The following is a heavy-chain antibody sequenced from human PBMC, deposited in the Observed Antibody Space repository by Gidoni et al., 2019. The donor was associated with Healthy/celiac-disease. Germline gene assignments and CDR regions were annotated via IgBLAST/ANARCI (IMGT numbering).Heavy chain of an antibody. CDR3: ATSLRFSGNGLDP. Sequence: EVQLVESGGGLVQPGGSLRLTCAASGFTFSSFDMHWGRQATGKGLEWFLAIGTAGDTDYPGSVKGRFTISRENAKNSLYLQMNSLRAGDTAVYYCATSLRFSGNGLDPWGQGTLVTVSS. D-gene: IGHD3-3*01. CDR2: IGTAGDT. CDR1: GFTFSSFD. V-gene: IGHV3-13*01. J-gene: IGHJ5*02.